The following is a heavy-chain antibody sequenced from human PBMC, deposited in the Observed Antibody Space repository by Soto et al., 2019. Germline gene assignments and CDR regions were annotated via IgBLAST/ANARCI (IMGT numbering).Heavy chain of an antibody. CDR1: GYTFTSYG. CDR3: ARDPHTGYEAAFEI. D-gene: IGHD3-9*01. J-gene: IGHJ3*02. CDR2: ISAYNGNK. V-gene: IGHV1-18*01. Sequence: QVQLVQSGAEVKKPGASVKVSCKASGYTFTSYGIIWVRQAPGQGLEWMGWISAYNGNKNYAQKLQGRVTMTTDTYTSTAYMELRSLRSDDTAVYYCARDPHTGYEAAFEIWGQGTMVTVSS.